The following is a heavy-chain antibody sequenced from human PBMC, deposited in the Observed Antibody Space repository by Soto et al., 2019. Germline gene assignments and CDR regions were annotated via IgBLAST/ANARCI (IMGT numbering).Heavy chain of an antibody. J-gene: IGHJ3*02. CDR1: GFTVSSHY. V-gene: IGHV3-66*01. D-gene: IGHD4-17*01. CDR3: ASVRPPGAFDI. CDR2: IYSGGST. Sequence: EVQLVESGGGLVQPGGSLRLSCAASGFTVSSHYMSWVRQAPGKGLEWVSVIYSGGSTYYADSVKGRFTISRDNSKNALYRQRNSLRAEDTAVYYCASVRPPGAFDIWGQGTMVTVSS.